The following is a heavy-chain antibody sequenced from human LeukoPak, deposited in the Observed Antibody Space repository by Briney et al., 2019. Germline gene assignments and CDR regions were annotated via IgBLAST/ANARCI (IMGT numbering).Heavy chain of an antibody. V-gene: IGHV4-59*01. CDR2: IYYSGST. D-gene: IGHD3-10*01. CDR1: GGSISSYY. Sequence: SETLSPTCTVSGGSISSYYWSWIRQPPGKGLEWIGYIYYSGSTNYNPSLKSRVTISVDTSKNQFSLKLISVTAADTAVYYCARGGGLWFGELFPSPFDYWGRGTLVTVSS. J-gene: IGHJ4*02. CDR3: ARGGGLWFGELFPSPFDY.